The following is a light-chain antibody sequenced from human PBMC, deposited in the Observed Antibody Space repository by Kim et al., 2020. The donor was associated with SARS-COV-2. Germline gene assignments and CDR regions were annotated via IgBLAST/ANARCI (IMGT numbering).Light chain of an antibody. CDR1: KLGDKY. V-gene: IGLV3-1*01. CDR2: QDS. J-gene: IGLJ3*02. CDR3: QAWDSSSWV. Sequence: SYELTQPPSVSVSPGQTASITCSGDKLGDKYACWYQQKPGQSPVLVIYQDSKRPSGIPGRFSGSNSGNTATLTISGTQAMDEADYYCQAWDSSSWVFGGG.